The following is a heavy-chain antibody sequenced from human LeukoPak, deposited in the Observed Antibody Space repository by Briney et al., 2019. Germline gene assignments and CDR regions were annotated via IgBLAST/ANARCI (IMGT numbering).Heavy chain of an antibody. D-gene: IGHD3-10*01. CDR1: GYTFTSYG. CDR3: ARDLWFGERGGY. CDR2: ISAYNGNT. Sequence: EASVKVSCKATGYTFTSYGISWVRQAPGQGLEWMGWISAYNGNTNYAQKLQGRVTMTTDTSTSTAYMELRSLRSDDTAVYYCARDLWFGERGGYWGQGTLVTVSS. V-gene: IGHV1-18*01. J-gene: IGHJ4*02.